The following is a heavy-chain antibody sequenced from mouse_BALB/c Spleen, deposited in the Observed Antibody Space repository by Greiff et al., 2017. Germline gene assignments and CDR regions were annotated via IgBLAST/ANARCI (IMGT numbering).Heavy chain of an antibody. CDR2: ISSGSSTI. CDR3: ARSGDGYYAMDY. D-gene: IGHD2-3*01. Sequence: EVTLMESGGGLVQPGGSRKLSCAASGFTFSSFGMHWVRQAPEKGLEWVAYISSGSSTIYYADTVKGRFTISRDNPKNTLFLQMTSLRSEDTAMYYCARSGDGYYAMDYWGQGTSVTVSS. CDR1: GFTFSSFG. V-gene: IGHV5-17*02. J-gene: IGHJ4*01.